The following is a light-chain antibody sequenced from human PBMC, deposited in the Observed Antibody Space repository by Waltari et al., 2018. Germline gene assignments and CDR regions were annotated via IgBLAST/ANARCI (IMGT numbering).Light chain of an antibody. CDR1: SGHSNNI. V-gene: IGLV4-69*01. Sequence: QLVLTQSPSASASLGASVKLTCTLASGHSNNIVAWLQRRPEKGPRYLMKVNSDGSHTKGDAIPDRFSGSSSGPERYLTISSLQSEDEADYYCQTGGHGTWVFGGGTKLTVV. J-gene: IGLJ3*02. CDR3: QTGGHGTWV. CDR2: VNSDGSH.